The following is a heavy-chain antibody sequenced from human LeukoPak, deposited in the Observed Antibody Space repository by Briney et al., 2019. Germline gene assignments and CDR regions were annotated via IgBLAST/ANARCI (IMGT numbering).Heavy chain of an antibody. D-gene: IGHD2-2*01. V-gene: IGHV5-51*01. CDR3: ARRQGCSSSSCPPDY. Sequence: NPGESLKISCRGSGYSFTTYWIGWVRQMPGKGLEWMGIIYPGDSDPRYTPSFQGQVTMSADKSINTAYLQWSSLRASDTAMYYCARRQGCSSSSCPPDYWGQGTLVTVSP. J-gene: IGHJ4*02. CDR1: GYSFTTYW. CDR2: IYPGDSDP.